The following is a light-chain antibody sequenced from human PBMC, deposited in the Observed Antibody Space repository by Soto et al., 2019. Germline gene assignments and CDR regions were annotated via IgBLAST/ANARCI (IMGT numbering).Light chain of an antibody. CDR3: KQYNNWPQT. V-gene: IGKV3-15*01. CDR1: QSVTSS. CDR2: DAS. J-gene: IGKJ1*01. Sequence: EIVLTQSPGTLSLSPGERATITCTASQSVTSSLAWYQQKPGQAPRLLIYDASTRATGIPARFSGSGSGTDFTLTISGLQSEDFAVYYCKQYNNWPQTFGQGTKVDIK.